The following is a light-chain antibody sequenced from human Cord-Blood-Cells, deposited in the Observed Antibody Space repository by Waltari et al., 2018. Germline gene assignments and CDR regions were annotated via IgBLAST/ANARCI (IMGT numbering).Light chain of an antibody. CDR3: SAYAGSNNLV. V-gene: IGLV2-8*01. CDR2: EVS. Sequence: QSVTISCTGTSSDVGGYNYVSWYQQHPGKAPKLMIYEVSKRPSGVPDRFSGSKSGNTASLTVSGLQAEDEADYYCSAYAGSNNLVFGGGTKLTVL. J-gene: IGLJ2*01. CDR1: SSDVGGYNY.